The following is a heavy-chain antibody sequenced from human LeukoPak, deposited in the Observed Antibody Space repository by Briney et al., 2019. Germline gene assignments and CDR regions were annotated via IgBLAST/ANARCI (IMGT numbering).Heavy chain of an antibody. V-gene: IGHV3-73*01. J-gene: IGHJ3*02. Sequence: PGGSLRLSCAASGFTFSGSIMHWVRQAPGKGLEWAGRVERRANNYATTFAASVKGRFTISRDDSRNTASLQMNSLRAEDTAVYYCAKDREGASPYDAFDIWGQGTMVTVSS. D-gene: IGHD1-26*01. CDR3: AKDREGASPYDAFDI. CDR1: GFTFSGSI. CDR2: VERRANNYAT.